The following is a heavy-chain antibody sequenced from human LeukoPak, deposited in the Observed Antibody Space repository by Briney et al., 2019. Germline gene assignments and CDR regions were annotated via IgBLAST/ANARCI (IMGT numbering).Heavy chain of an antibody. D-gene: IGHD1-26*01. V-gene: IGHV3-48*02. J-gene: IGHJ4*02. Sequence: GGSLRLSCAASGLALSSYSMNWVRQAPGKGLEWVSYISSSTSTIYYADSVKGRFTISRDNAKNSLYLQMNSLRDEDTAVYYCARDVSVGPNAYYFDYWGQGTLVTVSS. CDR2: ISSSTSTI. CDR1: GLALSSYS. CDR3: ARDVSVGPNAYYFDY.